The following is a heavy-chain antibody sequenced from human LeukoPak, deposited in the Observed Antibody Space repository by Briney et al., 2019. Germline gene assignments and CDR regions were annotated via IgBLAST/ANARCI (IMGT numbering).Heavy chain of an antibody. V-gene: IGHV3-30*18. J-gene: IGHJ4*02. D-gene: IGHD2-2*01. CDR1: GFTFSSYG. CDR2: ISYDGSNK. Sequence: GGSLRLSCAASGFTFSSYGMHWVRQAPGKGLEWVAVISYDGSNKYYADSVKCRFTISRDNSKNTLYLQMNSLRAEDTAVYYCAKDHEPLGYCSSTSCYGCSVGYWGQGTLVTVSS. CDR3: AKDHEPLGYCSSTSCYGCSVGY.